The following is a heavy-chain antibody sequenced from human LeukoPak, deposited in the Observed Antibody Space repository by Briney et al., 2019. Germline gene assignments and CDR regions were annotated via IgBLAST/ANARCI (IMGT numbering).Heavy chain of an antibody. V-gene: IGHV3-74*01. CDR3: ARELPAAGTWGIDY. CDR2: INGDGRST. CDR1: RFTFSSYW. D-gene: IGHD6-13*01. Sequence: GGSLRLSRAASRFTFSSYWMHWVRQGPGKGLVWVSRINGDGRSTTYADSVKGRFTISRDNAKNTLYLQMNSLRAEDTAVYYCARELPAAGTWGIDYWGQGTLVTVSS. J-gene: IGHJ4*02.